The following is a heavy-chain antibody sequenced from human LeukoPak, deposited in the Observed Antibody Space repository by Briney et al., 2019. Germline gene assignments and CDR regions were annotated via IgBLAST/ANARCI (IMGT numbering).Heavy chain of an antibody. D-gene: IGHD5-24*01. Sequence: SETLSLTCAVSGGSISSSNWWSWVRQPPGKGLEWIGEIYHSGSTNYNPSLKSRVTISVDTSKNQFSLKLSSVTAADTAVYYCARSIREMATIGYWGQGTLVTVSS. V-gene: IGHV4-4*02. J-gene: IGHJ4*02. CDR2: IYHSGST. CDR1: GGSISSSNW. CDR3: ARSIREMATIGY.